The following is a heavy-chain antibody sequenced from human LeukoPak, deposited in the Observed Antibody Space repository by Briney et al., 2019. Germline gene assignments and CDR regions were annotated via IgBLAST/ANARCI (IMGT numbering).Heavy chain of an antibody. CDR2: IIPIFATT. Sequence: GASVKVSCKASGGTFSNYAISWVRQAPGQGLEWMGGIIPIFATTNYAQKFQGRVTITADKSTSTAYMELSSLRSEDTAVYYCARVEEMATIIGLPGYWGQGTLVTVSS. D-gene: IGHD5-24*01. CDR3: ARVEEMATIIGLPGY. J-gene: IGHJ4*02. V-gene: IGHV1-69*06. CDR1: GGTFSNYA.